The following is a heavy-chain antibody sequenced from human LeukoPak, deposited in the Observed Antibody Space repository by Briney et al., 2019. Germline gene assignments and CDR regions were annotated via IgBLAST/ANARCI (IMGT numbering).Heavy chain of an antibody. CDR2: IYPNDSDT. CDR1: GYTFTNYW. V-gene: IGHV5-51*01. J-gene: IGHJ4*02. CDR3: ATHAYNYGPYYFDY. D-gene: IGHD3-10*01. Sequence: NRGESLKISCKGSGYTFTNYWIGWVRQMPGKGLEWMGIIYPNDSDTKYNPSFQGQVTISADKSINTAYLQWSSLKASDTAMYYCATHAYNYGPYYFDYWGQGTLVTVSS.